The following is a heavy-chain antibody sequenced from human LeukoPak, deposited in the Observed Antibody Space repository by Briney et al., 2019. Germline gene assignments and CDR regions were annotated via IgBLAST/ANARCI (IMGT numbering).Heavy chain of an antibody. D-gene: IGHD2-15*01. V-gene: IGHV3-23*01. Sequence: GGSLRLSCAASGFTFSSYAMSWVRQAPGKGLEWVSAISGSGGSTYYADSVKGRFTISGDNSKNTLYLQMNSPRAEDTAVYYCAKAKKYCSGGSCYYFDYWGQGTLVTVSS. J-gene: IGHJ4*02. CDR3: AKAKKYCSGGSCYYFDY. CDR2: ISGSGGST. CDR1: GFTFSSYA.